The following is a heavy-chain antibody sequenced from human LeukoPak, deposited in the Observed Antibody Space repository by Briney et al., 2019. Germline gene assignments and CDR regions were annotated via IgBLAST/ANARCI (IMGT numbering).Heavy chain of an antibody. CDR2: IKQDGSEK. CDR1: GFTFSSYW. V-gene: IGHV3-7*01. Sequence: TGGSLRLSCAASGFTFSSYWMTWVRQAPGKGLEWVANIKQDGSEKYYVDSVKGRFTISRDSANNSLYLQMNSLRDEDTAVYYCARDVSAVPGTVNYWGQGTLVTVSS. CDR3: ARDVSAVPGTVNY. D-gene: IGHD6-19*01. J-gene: IGHJ4*02.